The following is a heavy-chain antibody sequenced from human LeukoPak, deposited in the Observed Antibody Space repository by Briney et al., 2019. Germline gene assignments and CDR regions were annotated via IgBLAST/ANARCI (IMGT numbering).Heavy chain of an antibody. CDR3: TTEWSDDYVWGSYRYISNY. Sequence: MSGGSLRLSCAASGFTFSNAWMSWVRQAPGKGLEWVGRIKSKTDGGTTDYAAPVKGRFTISRDDSKNTLYLQMNSLKTEDTAVYYCTTEWSDDYVWGSYRYISNYWGQGTLVTVSS. D-gene: IGHD3-16*02. CDR1: GFTFSNAW. CDR2: IKSKTDGGTT. V-gene: IGHV3-15*01. J-gene: IGHJ4*02.